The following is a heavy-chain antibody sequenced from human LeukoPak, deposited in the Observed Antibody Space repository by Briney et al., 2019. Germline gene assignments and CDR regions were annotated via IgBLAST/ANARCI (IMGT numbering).Heavy chain of an antibody. J-gene: IGHJ6*03. CDR3: ARDPMYYYGSGSYSIYYYYMDV. Sequence: ASVKVSCKASGYTFTGYYMHWVRQAPGQGLEWMGWINPNSGGTNYAQKFQGRVTMTRDTSISTAYMELSRLRSDDTAVYYCARDPMYYYGSGSYSIYYYYMDVWGKGTTVTVSS. CDR2: INPNSGGT. CDR1: GYTFTGYY. D-gene: IGHD3-10*01. V-gene: IGHV1-2*02.